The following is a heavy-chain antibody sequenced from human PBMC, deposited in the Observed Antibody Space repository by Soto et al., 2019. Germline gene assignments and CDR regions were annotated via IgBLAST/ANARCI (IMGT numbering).Heavy chain of an antibody. CDR2: IYSGGST. V-gene: IGHV3-66*01. CDR3: AREGVVAASD. Sequence: EVQLVESGGGLVQPGGSLRLSCAASGFTVSSNYMSWVRQAPGKGLEWVSVIYSGGSTNYADSVKGRFTISRNNSKNTLYLQMNSLRAEDTAVYYGAREGVVAASDWGQGTLVTVSS. CDR1: GFTVSSNY. D-gene: IGHD2-15*01. J-gene: IGHJ4*02.